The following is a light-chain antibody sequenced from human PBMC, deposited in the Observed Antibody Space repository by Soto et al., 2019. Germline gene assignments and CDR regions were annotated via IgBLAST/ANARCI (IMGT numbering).Light chain of an antibody. CDR1: QSISSN. CDR2: GAS. J-gene: IGKJ1*01. Sequence: EIVMTHSPATLSVSAGEIATLSFRASQSISSNLAWYQQKPGQTPRLLTYGASTRATGIPARFSGSGSRTEFTLTINSLQSEDFAVYYCQQHNNWPWTFGQGTKVDIK. V-gene: IGKV3-15*01. CDR3: QQHNNWPWT.